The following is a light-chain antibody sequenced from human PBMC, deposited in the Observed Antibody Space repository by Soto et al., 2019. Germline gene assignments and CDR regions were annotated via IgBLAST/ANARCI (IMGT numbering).Light chain of an antibody. Sequence: QSALTQPASVSGSPGQSITISCTGTSSDVGGYNYVSWYQQHPGKAPKLMIYDVSNRPSGVSNRFSGSKSGNTASLTISGLQAEYEAAYYCSSYTSSSLYVFGPGTKVTVL. CDR3: SSYTSSSLYV. CDR1: SSDVGGYNY. J-gene: IGLJ1*01. V-gene: IGLV2-14*01. CDR2: DVS.